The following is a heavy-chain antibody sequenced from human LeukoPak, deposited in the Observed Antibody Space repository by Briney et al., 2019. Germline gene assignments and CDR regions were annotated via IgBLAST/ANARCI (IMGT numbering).Heavy chain of an antibody. CDR1: GFTFSSYS. CDR2: ISSSSSYI. Sequence: NPGGSLRLSCAASGFTFSSYSMNWVRQAPGKGLEWVSSISSSSSYIYYADSVKGRFTISRDNAKNSLYLQMNSLRAEDTAVYYCAKAYTAMADFDYWGQGTLVTVSS. V-gene: IGHV3-21*04. D-gene: IGHD5-18*01. CDR3: AKAYTAMADFDY. J-gene: IGHJ4*02.